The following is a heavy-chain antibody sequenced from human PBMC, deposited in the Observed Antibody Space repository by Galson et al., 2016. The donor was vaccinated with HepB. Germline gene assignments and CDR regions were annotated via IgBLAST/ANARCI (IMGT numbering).Heavy chain of an antibody. CDR2: ITQSGNT. CDR3: ARGDVVPKTYTFGTQGLSLLRGRGVDHAVHHQNAMDV. D-gene: IGHD3-10*01. V-gene: IGHV4-34*01. CDR1: GEPFSGHY. J-gene: IGHJ6*02. Sequence: SETLSLTCAVYGEPFSGHYWTWIRQPPGQGLEWIGEITQSGNTNYNPSLMGRVSMSADSSKNQFSLKLMSVTAADTAVYFCARGDVVPKTYTFGTQGLSLLRGRGVDHAVHHQNAMDVWGQGPTVTVSS.